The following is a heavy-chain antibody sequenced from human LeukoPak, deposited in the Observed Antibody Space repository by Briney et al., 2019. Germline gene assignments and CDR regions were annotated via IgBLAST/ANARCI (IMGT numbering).Heavy chain of an antibody. Sequence: SETLSLTCAASGGSISSSNWWSWVRQPPGKGLEWIGEIYHSGSTNYNPSLKSRVTMSVDTSKNQFSLKVTSVTAADTAVYYCARDSGTTGEVKFDPWGQGTLVTVSS. J-gene: IGHJ5*02. CDR2: IYHSGST. CDR1: GGSISSSNW. D-gene: IGHD3-10*01. V-gene: IGHV4-4*02. CDR3: ARDSGTTGEVKFDP.